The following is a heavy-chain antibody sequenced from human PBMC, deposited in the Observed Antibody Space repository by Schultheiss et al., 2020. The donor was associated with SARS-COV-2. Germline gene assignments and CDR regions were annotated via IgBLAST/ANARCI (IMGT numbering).Heavy chain of an antibody. CDR3: AIIGGYSYGYPQEY. CDR2: SYHSGST. Sequence: GSLRLSCAVSGYSISSGYYWGWVRQPPGKGLEWIGSSYHSGSTYYNPSLKSRVTISVDTSKNQFSLKLSSVTAADTAVYYCAIIGGYSYGYPQEYWGQGTLVTVSS. CDR1: GYSISSGYY. J-gene: IGHJ4*02. V-gene: IGHV4-38-2*01. D-gene: IGHD5-18*01.